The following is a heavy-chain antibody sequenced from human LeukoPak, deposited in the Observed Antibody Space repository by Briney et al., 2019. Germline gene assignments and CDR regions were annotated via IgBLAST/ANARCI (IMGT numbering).Heavy chain of an antibody. CDR1: GFTFSSYA. J-gene: IGHJ1*01. CDR2: IKTDGSEK. V-gene: IGHV3-7*01. CDR3: ATYSSLNRREFQY. D-gene: IGHD3-22*01. Sequence: GGSLRLSCVASGFTFSSYAMSWVRQAPGKGLQWVANIKTDGSEKYYVDSVKGRFTISRDNAKNSLYLQMNSLRAEDTAVYYCATYSSLNRREFQYWGQGTLLTVSS.